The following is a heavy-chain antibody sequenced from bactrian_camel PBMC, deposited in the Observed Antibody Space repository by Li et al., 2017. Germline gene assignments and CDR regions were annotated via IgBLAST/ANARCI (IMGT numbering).Heavy chain of an antibody. CDR1: GYTYWSNC. J-gene: IGHJ4*01. CDR2: IWPYENVT. D-gene: IGHD7*01. Sequence: HVQLVESGGGSVQAGGSLRLSCVVSGYTYWSNCMGWFRQSPGDERDGVAAIWPYENVTFYSDSVKGRFAISRDNVKDVVYLQMNDLKPEDTGMYYCAADWSTYRKRSVYDGGCRGESSGQGTQVTVS. V-gene: IGHV3-3*01.